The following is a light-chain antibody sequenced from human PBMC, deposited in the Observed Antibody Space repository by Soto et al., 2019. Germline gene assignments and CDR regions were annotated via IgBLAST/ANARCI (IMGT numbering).Light chain of an antibody. CDR1: SSDVGVYNY. V-gene: IGLV2-14*01. CDR3: TSYTTVSTVV. CDR2: EVS. J-gene: IGLJ2*01. Sequence: QSALTQPASVSGSPGQSITISCTGTSSDVGVYNYLSWYQQRPGKAPKLLIYEVSNRPSGVSYRFSGSKSGNTASLTISTLQAEDEADYYCTSYTTVSTVVFGGGTKVTVL.